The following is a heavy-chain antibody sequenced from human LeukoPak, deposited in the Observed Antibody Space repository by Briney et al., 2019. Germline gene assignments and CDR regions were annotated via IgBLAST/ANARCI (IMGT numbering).Heavy chain of an antibody. CDR2: ISASGGSP. Sequence: PGGSLRLSCAASGFTFSSYTMTWVRQAPGKGLEWVSAISASGGSPHYADSVKGRFTISRDNSKNTLYLQMNSLRAEDTAVYYCARDHIAAAGTSFDYWGQGTLVTVSS. D-gene: IGHD6-13*01. CDR3: ARDHIAAAGTSFDY. J-gene: IGHJ4*02. V-gene: IGHV3-23*01. CDR1: GFTFSSYT.